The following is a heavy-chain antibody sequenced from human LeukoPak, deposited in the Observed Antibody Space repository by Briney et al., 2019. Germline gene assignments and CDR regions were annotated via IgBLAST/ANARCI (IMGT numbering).Heavy chain of an antibody. CDR3: ATGTMVRGVITDIDY. Sequence: GGSLRLSCAASGFFFSNYWMSWVRQAPGEGLEWVSAISGSGGSTYYADSMKGRFTISRDNSKNTLFLQMNSLRAEDTAVYYCATGTMVRGVITDIDYWGQGTLVTVSS. CDR1: GFFFSNYW. V-gene: IGHV3-23*01. CDR2: ISGSGGST. J-gene: IGHJ4*02. D-gene: IGHD3-10*01.